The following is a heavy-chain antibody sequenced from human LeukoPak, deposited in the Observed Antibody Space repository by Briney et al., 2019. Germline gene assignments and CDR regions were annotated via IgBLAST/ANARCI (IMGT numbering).Heavy chain of an antibody. CDR1: GLTFSTNP. CDR2: ISYDGSNK. CDR3: ARLGQHRSFDY. D-gene: IGHD2-2*01. J-gene: IGHJ4*02. V-gene: IGHV3-30-3*01. Sequence: GALRLSCTASGLTFSTNPMHWVRQAPGKGLEWVAVISYDGSNKYYADSVKGRFTISRDNSKNTLYLQMNSLRAEDTAVYYCARLGQHRSFDYWGQGTLVTVSS.